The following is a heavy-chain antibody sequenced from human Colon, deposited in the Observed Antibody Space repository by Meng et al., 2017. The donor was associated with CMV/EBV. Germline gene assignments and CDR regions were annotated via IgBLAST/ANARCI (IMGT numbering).Heavy chain of an antibody. CDR3: ARDFAWDIGTFGYYYGMDV. CDR2: ISGSGYTT. Sequence: GESLKISCAASAFTFTNYAMKWLRQAPGKGLEWVSGISGSGYTTYYADSVKGRFTISRDNAKNSLYLQMNSLRAEDTAVYYCARDFAWDIGTFGYYYGMDVWGQGTTVTVSS. D-gene: IGHD2-15*01. CDR1: AFTFTNYA. V-gene: IGHV3-48*04. J-gene: IGHJ6*02.